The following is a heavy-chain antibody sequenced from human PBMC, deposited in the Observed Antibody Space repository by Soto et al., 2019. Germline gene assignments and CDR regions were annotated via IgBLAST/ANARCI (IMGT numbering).Heavy chain of an antibody. CDR3: AIVHGDYDGLNDWYDP. J-gene: IGHJ5*02. Sequence: ASVKVSCKASGYTFTSYGISWVRQAPGQGLEWMGWISAYNGNTNYAQKLQGRVTMTTDTSTSTAYMELRSLRSDDTAVYYCAIVHGDYDGLNDWYDPWSQGTLVTVSS. V-gene: IGHV1-18*01. CDR1: GYTFTSYG. CDR2: ISAYNGNT. D-gene: IGHD4-17*01.